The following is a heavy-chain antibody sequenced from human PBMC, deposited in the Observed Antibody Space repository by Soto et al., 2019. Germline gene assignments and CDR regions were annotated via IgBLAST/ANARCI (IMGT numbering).Heavy chain of an antibody. Sequence: GEALKISCKGSGYSFTSYWIGWWRQMPGKGLEWMGIIYPGDSDTRYSPSFQGQVTISADKSISTAYLQWSSLKASDTAMYYCARLLGSSCYPVGYHHYRLDVWGQGTTVIGSS. D-gene: IGHD6-13*01. CDR1: GYSFTSYW. J-gene: IGHJ6*02. CDR3: ARLLGSSCYPVGYHHYRLDV. V-gene: IGHV5-51*01. CDR2: IYPGDSDT.